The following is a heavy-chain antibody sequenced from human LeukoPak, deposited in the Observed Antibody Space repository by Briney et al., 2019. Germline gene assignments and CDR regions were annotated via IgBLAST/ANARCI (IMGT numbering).Heavy chain of an antibody. V-gene: IGHV4-34*01. J-gene: IGHJ6*03. CDR1: GGSFSGYY. CDR2: INHSGST. Sequence: PSETLSLTCAVYGGSFSGYYWSWIRQPPGKGLEWIGEINHSGSTNYNPSLKSRVTISVDTSKNQFSLKLSSVTAADTAVYYCARDYAVPYYYYMDVWGKGTTVTVSS. CDR3: ARDYAVPYYYYMDV. D-gene: IGHD4-17*01.